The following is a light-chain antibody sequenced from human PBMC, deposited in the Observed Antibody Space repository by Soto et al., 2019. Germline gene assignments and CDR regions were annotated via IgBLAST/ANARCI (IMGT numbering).Light chain of an antibody. CDR2: AAS. CDR3: QQSYSTPYT. Sequence: DIQMTQSPSSLSASVGDRVTITCRASQNINTYLNWCQQKPGKAPNLLIYAASSLQSGVPSRFSGSGSGTDFTLTISSLQPEDFATYYCQQSYSTPYTFGQGTKVEMK. V-gene: IGKV1-39*01. J-gene: IGKJ2*01. CDR1: QNINTY.